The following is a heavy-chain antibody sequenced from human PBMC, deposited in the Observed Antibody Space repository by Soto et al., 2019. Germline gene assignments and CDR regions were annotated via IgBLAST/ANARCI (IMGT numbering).Heavy chain of an antibody. CDR3: ARRVTAAPDWFDP. J-gene: IGHJ5*02. D-gene: IGHD2-2*01. CDR2: IYHSGSP. CDR1: GGSISSGTW. Sequence: VSLTCAVSGGSISSGTWWSWVRQPPGRGLEWIGEIYHSGSPNYNPSLKSRVTMSVDKSKNLFSLRLSSVTAADSALYYCARRVTAAPDWFDPWGQGTLVTVSS. V-gene: IGHV4-4*02.